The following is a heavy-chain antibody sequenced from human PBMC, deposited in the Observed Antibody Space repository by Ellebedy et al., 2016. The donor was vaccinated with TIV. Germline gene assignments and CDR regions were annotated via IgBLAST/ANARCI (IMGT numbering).Heavy chain of an antibody. V-gene: IGHV3-30*18. CDR3: AKPTVADAFDI. J-gene: IGHJ3*02. Sequence: FSGYDMPLVRQAPGQGLEWVAAISVDGSEKYYADSVKDRFTMSRDNSKNTLYLQMNSLRAEDTAVYYCAKPTVADAFDIWGQGTMVTVTS. CDR2: ISVDGSEK. CDR1: FSGYD. D-gene: IGHD2-21*02.